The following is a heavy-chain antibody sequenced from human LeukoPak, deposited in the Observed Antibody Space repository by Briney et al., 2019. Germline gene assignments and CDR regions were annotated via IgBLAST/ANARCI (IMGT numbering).Heavy chain of an antibody. J-gene: IGHJ4*02. CDR1: GFTFSSYA. CDR2: ISGSGGST. D-gene: IGHD2-8*01. CDR3: AKAQIVLMVYATFDY. Sequence: GGSLRLSCAASGFTFSSYAMSWVRQAPGKGLEWVSAISGSGGSTYYADSVKGRSTISRDNSKNTLYLQMNSLRAEDTAVYYCAKAQIVLMVYATFDYWGQGTLVTVSS. V-gene: IGHV3-23*01.